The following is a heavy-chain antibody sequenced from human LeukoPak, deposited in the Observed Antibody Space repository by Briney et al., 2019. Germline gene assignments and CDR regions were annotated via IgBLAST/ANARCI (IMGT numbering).Heavy chain of an antibody. CDR2: IYASGSS. D-gene: IGHD2-21*02. CDR3: ARAVVVTALQYYFDN. V-gene: IGHV4-61*02. J-gene: IGHJ4*02. CDR1: GGSISRGTYY. Sequence: SQTLSLTCTVSGGSISRGTYYWSWIRQPPGKGLEWIGRIYASGSSNYNPSLKSRVNLSVDTSKNQFSLRLTSVTAADTAVYYCARAVVVTALQYYFDNWGQGTLVTVSS.